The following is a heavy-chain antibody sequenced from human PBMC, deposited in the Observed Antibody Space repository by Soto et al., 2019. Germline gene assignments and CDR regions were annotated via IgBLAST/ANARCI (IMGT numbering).Heavy chain of an antibody. Sequence: QVQLVQSGAEVKKSGASVKVSCKASGYTFTSYAMHWVRQAPGQRLEWMGWINAGNGNTKYSQKFQGRVTITRDTSASTAYMELSSLRSEDTAVYYCAASGTAVAGTDAFDIWGQGTMVTVSS. D-gene: IGHD6-19*01. J-gene: IGHJ3*02. V-gene: IGHV1-3*01. CDR3: AASGTAVAGTDAFDI. CDR2: INAGNGNT. CDR1: GYTFTSYA.